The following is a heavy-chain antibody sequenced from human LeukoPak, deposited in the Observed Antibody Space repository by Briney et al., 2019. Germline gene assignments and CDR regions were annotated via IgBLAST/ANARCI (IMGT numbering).Heavy chain of an antibody. V-gene: IGHV3-33*01. J-gene: IGHJ6*02. CDR1: GFTFSSYG. D-gene: IGHD3-3*01. CDR2: IWYEGSNK. Sequence: GGSLRLSCAASGFTFSSYGMHWVRQAPGKGLEGGAVIWYEGSNKYYADSVKGRFTISRDNSKNTLYLQMNSLRAEDTAVYYCARDSFKYDFWSGYSFAYYYYGMDVWGQGTTVTVSS. CDR3: ARDSFKYDFWSGYSFAYYYYGMDV.